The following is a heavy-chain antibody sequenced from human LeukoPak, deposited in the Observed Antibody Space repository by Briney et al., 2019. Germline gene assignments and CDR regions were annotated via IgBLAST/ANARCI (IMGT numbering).Heavy chain of an antibody. CDR3: ATQDSSSSGRDY. D-gene: IGHD6-6*01. CDR1: GYPXTGYY. CDR2: INPNSGFT. J-gene: IGHJ4*02. V-gene: IGHV1-2*02. Sequence: ASVRVSCKASGYPXTGYYLHWVRQAPGQGLEWMGWINPNSGFTNYAQKFQGRVTMTRDTSISTAYMELSRLRSDDTAVYYCATQDSSSSGRDYWGQGTLVTVSS.